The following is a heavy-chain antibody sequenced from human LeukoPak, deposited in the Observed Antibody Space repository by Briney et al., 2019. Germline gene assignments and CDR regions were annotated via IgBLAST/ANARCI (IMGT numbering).Heavy chain of an antibody. V-gene: IGHV1-2*02. D-gene: IGHD3-10*01. CDR2: INPNSGGT. CDR3: ARGGITMVRGVPRTFDP. CDR1: GYTFTNYG. J-gene: IGHJ5*02. Sequence: ASVKVSCKASGYTFTNYGIAWVRQAPGQGLEWMGWINPNSGGTNYAQKFQGRVTMTRDTSISTAYMELSRLRSDDTAVYYCARGGITMVRGVPRTFDPWGQGTLVTVSS.